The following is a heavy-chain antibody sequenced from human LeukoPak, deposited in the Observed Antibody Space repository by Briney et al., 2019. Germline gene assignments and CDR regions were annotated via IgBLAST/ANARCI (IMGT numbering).Heavy chain of an antibody. V-gene: IGHV3-7*01. J-gene: IGHJ4*02. Sequence: RQSLRLSWAASRFTFSSYWMSWVSQAPGKGMEWVANIKHDGRENYYMDSVKGRFTTSRENAQNSLYLQMNSLRAEDTAVYYSARVPQVWKATYYFYCWGQGTLVTFS. D-gene: IGHD3-16*01. CDR3: ARVPQVWKATYYFYC. CDR2: IKHDGREN. CDR1: RFTFSSYW.